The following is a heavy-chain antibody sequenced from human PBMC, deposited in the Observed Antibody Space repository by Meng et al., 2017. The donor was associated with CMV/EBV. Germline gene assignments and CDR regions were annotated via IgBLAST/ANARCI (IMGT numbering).Heavy chain of an antibody. CDR1: GGTFSSYA. CDR3: AASSIPGYSGPDYYYGMDV. Sequence: SVKVSCKASGGTFSSYAISWVRQAPGRGLEWMGGIIPILGIANYAQKFQGRVTITADKSTSTAYMELSSLRSEDTAVYYCAASSIPGYSGPDYYYGMDVWGQGTTVTVSS. V-gene: IGHV1-69*10. D-gene: IGHD5-12*01. CDR2: IIPILGIA. J-gene: IGHJ6*02.